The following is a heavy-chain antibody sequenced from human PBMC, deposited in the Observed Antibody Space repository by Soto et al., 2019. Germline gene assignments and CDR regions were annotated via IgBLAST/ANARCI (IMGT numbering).Heavy chain of an antibody. J-gene: IGHJ6*02. V-gene: IGHV3-53*01. CDR1: GFTVSSNY. CDR2: IYSGGST. Sequence: GGSLRLSCAASGFTVSSNYMSWVRQAPGKGPEWVSVIYSGGSTYYADSVKGRFTISRDNSKNTLYLQMNSLRAEDTAVYYCARDSPPGHYYYYGIDVWGQGTTVTVSS. CDR3: ARDSPPGHYYYYGIDV.